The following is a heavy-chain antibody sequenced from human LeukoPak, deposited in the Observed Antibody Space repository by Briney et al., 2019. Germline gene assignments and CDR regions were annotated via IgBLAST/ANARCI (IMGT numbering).Heavy chain of an antibody. J-gene: IGHJ5*02. Sequence: ETLSLTCAVYGGSFSGYYWSWVRQAPGKGLEWVANIKQDDSEKYYVDSVKGRFTISRDNAKNSLYLQMSSLRAEDTAVYYCARGVIIRGRLDPWGQGTLVTVSS. D-gene: IGHD3-16*02. CDR2: IKQDDSEK. CDR3: ARGVIIRGRLDP. V-gene: IGHV3-7*01. CDR1: GGSFSGYY.